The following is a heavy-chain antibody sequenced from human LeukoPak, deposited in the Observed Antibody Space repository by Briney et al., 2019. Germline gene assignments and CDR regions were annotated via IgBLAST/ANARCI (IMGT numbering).Heavy chain of an antibody. V-gene: IGHV4-4*09. D-gene: IGHD1-26*01. Sequence: SETLSLTCTVSGGSISSYYWSWIRQPPGKGLEWIGYIYTSGSTNYNPSLKSRVTISVDTSKDQFSLKLSSVTAADTAVYYCASSESGSYSDAFDIWGQGTMVTVSS. J-gene: IGHJ3*02. CDR3: ASSESGSYSDAFDI. CDR2: IYTSGST. CDR1: GGSISSYY.